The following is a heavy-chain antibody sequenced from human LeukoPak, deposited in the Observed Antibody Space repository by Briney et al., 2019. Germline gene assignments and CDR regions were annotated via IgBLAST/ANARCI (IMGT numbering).Heavy chain of an antibody. Sequence: PGGSLRLSCVASGYTFSHYSMNWVRQAPGKGLEWISYIGISSGNTKYADSVKGRFTIFGDSAKKSLYLQMTRLRVEDTAVYYCARDYNYAFDNWGQGTLVTVSS. V-gene: IGHV3-48*04. CDR3: ARDYNYAFDN. D-gene: IGHD5-24*01. J-gene: IGHJ4*02. CDR1: GYTFSHYS. CDR2: IGISSGNT.